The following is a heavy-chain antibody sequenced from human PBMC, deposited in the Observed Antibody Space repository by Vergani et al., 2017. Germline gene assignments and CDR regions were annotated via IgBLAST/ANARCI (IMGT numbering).Heavy chain of an antibody. J-gene: IGHJ4*02. Sequence: QVQLVESGGGVVQPGRSLRLSCAASGFTFSSYGMHWVRQAPGKGLEWVAVIWYDGSNKYYADSVKGRVTISRDNSKNTLYLQMNSLGSEDTAVYYCARQGALPYFDYWGQGTLVTVSS. V-gene: IGHV3-33*01. CDR3: ARQGALPYFDY. D-gene: IGHD1-26*01. CDR2: IWYDGSNK. CDR1: GFTFSSYG.